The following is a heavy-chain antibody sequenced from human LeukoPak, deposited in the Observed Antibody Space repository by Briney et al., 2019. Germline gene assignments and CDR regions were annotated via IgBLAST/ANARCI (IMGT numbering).Heavy chain of an antibody. Sequence: GGSLRLSCXASGFTFSDXXXXXXXQAPXXXLXXXXXISSSSSYTNYADSVKGRFTIPRDNAKNLLYLQMNSLRAEDTAVYYCARVYSDGYNSYFDYWGQGTLVTVSS. CDR1: GFTFSDXX. D-gene: IGHD5-24*01. CDR2: ISSSSSYT. CDR3: ARVYSDGYNSYFDY. V-gene: IGHV3-11*05. J-gene: IGHJ4*02.